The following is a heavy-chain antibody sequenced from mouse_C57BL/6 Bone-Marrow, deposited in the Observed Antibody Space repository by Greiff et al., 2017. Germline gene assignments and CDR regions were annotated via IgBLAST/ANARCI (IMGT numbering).Heavy chain of an antibody. V-gene: IGHV1-55*01. J-gene: IGHJ4*01. CDR2: IYPGSGST. CDR3: ARGGYDYDNYAMDY. Sequence: VQLQQSGAELVKPGASVKMSCKASGYTFTSYWITWVKQRPGQGLEWIGDIYPGSGSTNYNEKFKSKATLTVDTSSSTAYMQLSSLTSEASAVXYCARGGYDYDNYAMDYWGQGTSVTVSS. CDR1: GYTFTSYW. D-gene: IGHD2-4*01.